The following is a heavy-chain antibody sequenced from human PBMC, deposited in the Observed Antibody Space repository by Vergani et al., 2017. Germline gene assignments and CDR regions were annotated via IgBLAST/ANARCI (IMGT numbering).Heavy chain of an antibody. D-gene: IGHD3-22*01. V-gene: IGHV1-2*02. Sequence: QVLLVQSGAEVKKPGASVKVSCKASGYTFTGYYMHWVRQAPGQGLEWMGWINPQSGGTNYAQKFQGRVTMTRDTSISTSYMELVRLRSDDTAVYYCERGSRPVASSYYDSRGYYFSDYFDYWGQGTLVPVSS. CDR1: GYTFTGYY. CDR3: ERGSRPVASSYYDSRGYYFSDYFDY. J-gene: IGHJ4*02. CDR2: INPQSGGT.